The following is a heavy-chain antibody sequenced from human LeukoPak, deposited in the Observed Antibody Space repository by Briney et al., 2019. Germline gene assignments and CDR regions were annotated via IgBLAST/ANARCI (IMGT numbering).Heavy chain of an antibody. V-gene: IGHV3-21*01. Sequence: GGSLRLSCAASGFTFSSYSMNWVRQAPGKGLEWVSSISSSSSYIYYADSVKGRFTISRENAKSSLYLQMNSLRAEDTAVYYCARDRAYGSGSFIPPMDVWGKGTTVTISS. D-gene: IGHD3-10*01. CDR3: ARDRAYGSGSFIPPMDV. CDR1: GFTFSSYS. CDR2: ISSSSSYI. J-gene: IGHJ6*04.